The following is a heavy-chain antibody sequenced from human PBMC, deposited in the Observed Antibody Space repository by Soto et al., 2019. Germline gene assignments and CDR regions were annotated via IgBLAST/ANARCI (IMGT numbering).Heavy chain of an antibody. CDR2: ISWNGDAT. CDR3: ANLPLYGSGFDC. Sequence: EVQLVESGGALVQPGGSLRLSCTASGFTFADYAIHWVRQAPGKGLEWISGISWNGDATGYADSVKGRFTISRDNAKNSLYLQMTSLRTEDTAMYFCANLPLYGSGFDCWGQGTLVTVAS. CDR1: GFTFADYA. D-gene: IGHD3-10*01. V-gene: IGHV3-9*01. J-gene: IGHJ4*02.